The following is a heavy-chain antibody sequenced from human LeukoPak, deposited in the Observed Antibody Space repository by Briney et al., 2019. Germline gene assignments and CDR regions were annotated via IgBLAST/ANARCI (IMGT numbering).Heavy chain of an antibody. CDR1: GFTFTDHP. V-gene: IGHV3-69-1*01. J-gene: IGHJ4*02. Sequence: PGGSLRLSCVASGFTFTDHPMNWVRQAPGKGLEWISYIGGDGIAFYADSVKGRFTASKADARKSRYLQMNSLRVEDTAVYYCAKDRANWAIDDWGQGTQVTVSS. CDR2: IGGDGIA. D-gene: IGHD3-16*01. CDR3: AKDRANWAIDD.